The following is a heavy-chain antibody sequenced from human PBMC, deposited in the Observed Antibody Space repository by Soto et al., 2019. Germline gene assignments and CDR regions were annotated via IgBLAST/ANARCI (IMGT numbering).Heavy chain of an antibody. CDR3: ANGGSSSWPHDY. D-gene: IGHD6-13*01. CDR2: ISGSGGST. V-gene: IGHV3-23*01. CDR1: GFTFSSYA. J-gene: IGHJ4*02. Sequence: SLRLSCAASGFTFSSYAMSWVRQAPGKGLEWVSAISGSGGSTYYADSVKGRFTISRDNSKNTLYLQMNSLRAEDTAVYCCANGGSSSWPHDYWGQGTLVTVSS.